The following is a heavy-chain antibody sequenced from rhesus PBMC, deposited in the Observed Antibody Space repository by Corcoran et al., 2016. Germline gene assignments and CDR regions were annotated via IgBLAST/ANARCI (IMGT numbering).Heavy chain of an antibody. CDR3: ARDWGMWTGYSLDS. D-gene: IGHD3-3*01. CDR1: GGSISDNYR. J-gene: IGHJ6*01. V-gene: IGHV4S10*01. Sequence: QVQLQESGPGVVKPSETLSLTCAVSGGSISDNYRWSWIRQPPGKGLEWIGFLYGRGTSTKYHPYFNSPVTISKDTSKNQFSLNLFSVTAADTAVYYCARDWGMWTGYSLDSWGQGVVVTVSS. CDR2: LYGRGTST.